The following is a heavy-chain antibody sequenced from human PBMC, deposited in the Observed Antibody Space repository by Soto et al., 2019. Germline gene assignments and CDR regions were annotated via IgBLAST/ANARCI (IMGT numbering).Heavy chain of an antibody. CDR2: ISGSGGST. J-gene: IGHJ4*02. Sequence: EVQLLESGGGLVQPGGSLRLSCAASGFTFSSYAMSWVRQAPGQGLEWVSAISGSGGSTYYADSVKGRFTISRDNSKNTMYLQMNSLRAEDTAVYYCAKDALGYCISTSCLGPDYWGQGTLVTVSS. D-gene: IGHD2-2*01. CDR1: GFTFSSYA. CDR3: AKDALGYCISTSCLGPDY. V-gene: IGHV3-23*01.